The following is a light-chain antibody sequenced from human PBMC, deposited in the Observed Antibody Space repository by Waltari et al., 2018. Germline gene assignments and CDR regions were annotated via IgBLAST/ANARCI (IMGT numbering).Light chain of an antibody. V-gene: IGKV1-9*01. J-gene: IGKJ4*01. CDR3: QQLKSYPIT. CDR2: AAS. CDR1: QVILGY. Sequence: TQLTQSPSSLAASVADRVTISCRTSQVILGYLAWSQQKPGKAPKLLIYAASTLQSGVPSRFSGSGSGMDFIITISNLQPEDFATYYCQQLKSYPITFGGGTKVEIK.